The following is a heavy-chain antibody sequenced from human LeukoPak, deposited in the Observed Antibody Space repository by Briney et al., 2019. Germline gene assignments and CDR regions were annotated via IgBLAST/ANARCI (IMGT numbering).Heavy chain of an antibody. D-gene: IGHD5-12*01. V-gene: IGHV1-46*01. J-gene: IGHJ4*02. CDR2: IYPRDGST. CDR3: ARGRRGAHGSGYDAKARWQWLPLSPADYFDY. CDR1: GYTFTSNY. Sequence: ASVKVSCKASGYTFTSNYIHWVRQAPGQGLEWMGMIYPRDGSTSYAQKFQGRVTVTRDTSTSTVHMELSGLRSEDTAVYYCARGRRGAHGSGYDAKARWQWLPLSPADYFDYWGQGTLVTVSS.